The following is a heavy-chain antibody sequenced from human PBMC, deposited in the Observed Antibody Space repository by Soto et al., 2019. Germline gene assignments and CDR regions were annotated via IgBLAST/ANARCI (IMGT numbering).Heavy chain of an antibody. CDR2: INHSGSA. CDR3: ARAKGYGGISWLDS. J-gene: IGHJ5*01. CDR1: GWSFSGYY. D-gene: IGHD4-17*01. Sequence: QVQLQQWGAGLLKPSETLSLTCAVYGWSFSGYYWSWIRQPPGKGLEWIGEINHSGSANYNPSLESRLTISVDPSKNQVSLEVRSVTAADTAVYYCARAKGYGGISWLDSWGQGNLVTVSS. V-gene: IGHV4-34*01.